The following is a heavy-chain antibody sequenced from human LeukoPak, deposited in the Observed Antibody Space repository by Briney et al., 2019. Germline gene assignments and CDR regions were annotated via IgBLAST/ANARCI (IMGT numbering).Heavy chain of an antibody. D-gene: IGHD3-22*01. V-gene: IGHV4-59*01. Sequence: SETLSLTCTVSGGSISSYYWSWIRQPPGKGLEWIGYIYYSGSTNYNPSLKSRVTISVDTSKNQFSLKLSSVTAADTAVYYCARGDRWYDDSSPLGLDPWGQGTLVTVSS. J-gene: IGHJ5*02. CDR3: ARGDRWYDDSSPLGLDP. CDR2: IYYSGST. CDR1: GGSISSYY.